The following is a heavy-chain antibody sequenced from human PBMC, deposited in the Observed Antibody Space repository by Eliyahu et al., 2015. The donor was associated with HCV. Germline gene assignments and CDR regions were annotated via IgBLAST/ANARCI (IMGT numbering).Heavy chain of an antibody. Sequence: QVQLQXSGPGLVKPSETLSLXCTXSGGSIXSXSWSWIRQPPGKGLGWIGYIHYSGSTHYNPSLKSRVTVSVDTSRNQFSLKLSPVTAADTAMYYCASGGGGIAVAGTGGWFDPWGQGTLVTVSS. CDR1: GGSIXSXS. V-gene: IGHV4-59*01. CDR2: IHYSGST. CDR3: ASGGGGIAVAGTGGWFDP. D-gene: IGHD6-19*01. J-gene: IGHJ5*02.